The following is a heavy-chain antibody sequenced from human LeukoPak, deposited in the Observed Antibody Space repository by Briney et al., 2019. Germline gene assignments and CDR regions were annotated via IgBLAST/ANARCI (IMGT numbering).Heavy chain of an antibody. CDR2: ISSSSSYT. D-gene: IGHD3-22*01. CDR3: ARDYDSSGYWDY. V-gene: IGHV3-11*06. J-gene: IGHJ4*02. CDR1: GFTFSDYY. Sequence: GGSLRLSCAASGFTFSDYYMSWIRQAPGKGLEWVSYISSSSSYTNYADSVKGRFTISRDNAKNSLYLQMNSLRAEDTAVYYCARDYDSSGYWDYWGQGTLVTVSS.